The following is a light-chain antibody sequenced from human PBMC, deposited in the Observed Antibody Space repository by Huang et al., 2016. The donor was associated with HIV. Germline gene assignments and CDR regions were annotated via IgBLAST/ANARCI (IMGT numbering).Light chain of an antibody. V-gene: IGKV3-15*01. CDR3: QQYNNWPLT. CDR1: QSVSSN. J-gene: IGKJ4*01. Sequence: EIVMTQSSDTRSVSPGERATLSCRASQSVSSNLAWYQQKPGQDPRLLIYGAATRATGIPARFSGSGSGTEFTLTISSLQSEDFAVYYCQQYNNWPLTFGGGTKVEIK. CDR2: GAA.